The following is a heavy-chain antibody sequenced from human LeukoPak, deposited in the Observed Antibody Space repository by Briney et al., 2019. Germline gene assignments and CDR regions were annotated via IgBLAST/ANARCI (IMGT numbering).Heavy chain of an antibody. V-gene: IGHV4-38-2*02. Sequence: SETLSLTCTVSGYSISSGYYWGWIRQPPGKGLEWIGSIYHSGITYYNPSLKSRVTMSVDTSKNQFSLKLSSVTAADTAVYFCASSSYPFDHLDDWGQGTLVTVSS. D-gene: IGHD1-14*01. CDR1: GYSISSGYY. CDR3: ASSSYPFDHLDD. CDR2: IYHSGIT. J-gene: IGHJ4*02.